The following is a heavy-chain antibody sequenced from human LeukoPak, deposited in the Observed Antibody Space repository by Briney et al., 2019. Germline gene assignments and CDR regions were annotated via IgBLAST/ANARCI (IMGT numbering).Heavy chain of an antibody. J-gene: IGHJ4*02. CDR2: INSDGSST. V-gene: IGHV3-74*01. CDR1: GFTFSSYW. D-gene: IGHD4-23*01. CDR3: ARNLAGYSVIDY. Sequence: PGRSLRLSCAASGFTFSSYWMHWVRQAPGKGLVWVSRINSDGSSTSYADSVKGRLTISRDNAKNTLYLQMNSLRAEDTAVYYCARNLAGYSVIDYWGQGTLVTVSS.